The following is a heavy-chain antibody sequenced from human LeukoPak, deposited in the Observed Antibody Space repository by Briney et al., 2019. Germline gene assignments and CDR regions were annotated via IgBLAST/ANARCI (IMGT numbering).Heavy chain of an antibody. J-gene: IGHJ4*02. V-gene: IGHV1-8*03. Sequence: ASVKVSCKASGYTFTSYDINWVRQATGQGLEWMGWMNPNSGNTGYAQKFQGRVTITRNTSISTAFMELSSLRSEDTAFYFCAREASSTWYAMFDFWGQGTLVTVSS. CDR2: MNPNSGNT. D-gene: IGHD6-13*01. CDR1: GYTFTSYD. CDR3: AREASSTWYAMFDF.